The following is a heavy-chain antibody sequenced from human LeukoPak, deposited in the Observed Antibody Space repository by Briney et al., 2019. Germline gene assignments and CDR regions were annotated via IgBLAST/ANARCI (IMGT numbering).Heavy chain of an antibody. J-gene: IGHJ4*02. V-gene: IGHV3-74*01. CDR2: INNDGTAT. CDR3: ATVSEY. CDR1: GFTFNYFW. Sequence: GGSLRLSCAASGFTFNYFWMHWVRQVPGKGLVWVAGINNDGTATYYADSVKGRFTISRDNAKNTVYLQMNGLRAKDTTVYYCATVSEYWGQGNLVTVSS.